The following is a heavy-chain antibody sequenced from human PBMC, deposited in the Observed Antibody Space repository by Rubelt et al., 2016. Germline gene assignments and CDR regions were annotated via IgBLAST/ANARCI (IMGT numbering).Heavy chain of an antibody. V-gene: IGHV5-51*01. Sequence: EVQLVQSGAEVKKPGESLKISCKGSGYSFTTYWIGWVRQMPGKGLEWMGIIYPGDSDTRYSPSVQGQVTISADKSISAAYLHVSSLKASYTAMYYCARPERFFGPFDPWGQGSLVTVSS. D-gene: IGHD1-1*01. J-gene: IGHJ5*02. CDR2: IYPGDSDT. CDR3: ARPERFFGPFDP. CDR1: GYSFTTYW.